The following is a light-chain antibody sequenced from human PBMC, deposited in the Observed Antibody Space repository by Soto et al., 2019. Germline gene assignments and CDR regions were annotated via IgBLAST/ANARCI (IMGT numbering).Light chain of an antibody. CDR2: DVS. CDR3: SSYTTDSTDV. V-gene: IGLV2-14*01. J-gene: IGLJ1*01. Sequence: QSALTQPASVSGSPGQSITISCTGTSSDVGGYNYVSWYQEHPGKAPKPMIYDVSNRPSGVSNRFSGSKSGNTASLTISGLQAEDEADYYCSSYTTDSTDVFGTGTKLTVL. CDR1: SSDVGGYNY.